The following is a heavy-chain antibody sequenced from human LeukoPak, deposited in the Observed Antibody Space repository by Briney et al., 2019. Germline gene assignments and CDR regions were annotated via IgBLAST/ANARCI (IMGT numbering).Heavy chain of an antibody. J-gene: IGHJ4*02. Sequence: PGGSLRLSCAASGFTFSSYEMSWVRQAPGKGLEWVSYISSSGSTIYYADSVKGRFTISRDNAKNSLYLQMNSLRAEDTAVYYCARGVPGLWFGELSNLFDYWGQGTLVTVSS. CDR3: ARGVPGLWFGELSNLFDY. D-gene: IGHD3-10*01. CDR2: ISSSGSTI. CDR1: GFTFSSYE. V-gene: IGHV3-48*03.